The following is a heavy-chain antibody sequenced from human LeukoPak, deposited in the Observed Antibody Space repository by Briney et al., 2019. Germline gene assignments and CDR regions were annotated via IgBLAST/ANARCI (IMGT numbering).Heavy chain of an antibody. CDR3: AKGRYSGYCSGGNCYADYFDS. J-gene: IGHJ4*02. D-gene: IGHD2-15*01. CDR1: GGSISSNSYY. Sequence: ETLSLTCTVSGGSISSNSYYWGWIRQPPGKGLEWVSGISGSGSSTYYADSVKGRSTISRDNSKNTLYLQMNSLRAEDTAVYYCAKGRYSGYCSGGNCYADYFDSWGQGALVTVSS. V-gene: IGHV3-23*01. CDR2: ISGSGSST.